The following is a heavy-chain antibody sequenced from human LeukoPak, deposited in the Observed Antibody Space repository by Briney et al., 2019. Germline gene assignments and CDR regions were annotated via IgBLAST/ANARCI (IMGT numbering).Heavy chain of an antibody. Sequence: GGSLRLSRAASGFTFSSYWMSWVRQAPGKGLEWVANIKQDGSEKYYVDSVKGRFTISRDNAKNSLYLQMNSLRAEDTAVYYCARADWSAGDYYYYYGMDVWGKGTTVTVSS. CDR1: GFTFSSYW. D-gene: IGHD3-9*01. J-gene: IGHJ6*04. CDR2: IKQDGSEK. V-gene: IGHV3-7*03. CDR3: ARADWSAGDYYYYYGMDV.